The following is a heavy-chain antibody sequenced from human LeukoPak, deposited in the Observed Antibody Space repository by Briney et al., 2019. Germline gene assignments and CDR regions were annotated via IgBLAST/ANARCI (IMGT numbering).Heavy chain of an antibody. Sequence: GGSLRLSCAASGFSFSSYWVAWVRQAPGKGLEWVANINKDGSEKYYVDSVKDRFTISRDSAKNSLYLQMNSLRDEDTAVYYCARGRGLTLSYHYFDYWGQGTLVTVSS. V-gene: IGHV3-7*02. CDR2: INKDGSEK. CDR3: ARGRGLTLSYHYFDY. D-gene: IGHD3-10*01. CDR1: GFSFSSYW. J-gene: IGHJ4*02.